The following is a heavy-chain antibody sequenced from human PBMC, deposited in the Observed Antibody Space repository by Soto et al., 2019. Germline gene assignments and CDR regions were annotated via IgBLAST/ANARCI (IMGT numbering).Heavy chain of an antibody. D-gene: IGHD3-9*01. J-gene: IGHJ4*02. V-gene: IGHV4-34*01. Sequence: QVQLRQWGAGLLKPSETLSLTCAVFGGSFSDYYWTWIRQPPGKGLEWIGEINHSGTTSYNPSLNRRLTISVDTSNNQFSLKLSSVTAADTAVYYCARKPIYHFFAGYYSVDYWGQGTLVTVSS. CDR2: INHSGTT. CDR1: GGSFSDYY. CDR3: ARKPIYHFFAGYYSVDY.